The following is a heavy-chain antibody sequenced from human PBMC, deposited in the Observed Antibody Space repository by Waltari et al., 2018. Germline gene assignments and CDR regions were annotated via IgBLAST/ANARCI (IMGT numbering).Heavy chain of an antibody. CDR1: GSPFTGYY. CDR2: INPNSGGT. D-gene: IGHD5-18*01. CDR3: AREVDTAMVTFDY. V-gene: IGHV1-2*02. J-gene: IGHJ4*02. Sequence: QVQLVQSGAEVKKPGASVKVPCKASGSPFTGYYMHWVRQAPGQGLEWMGWINPNSGGTNYAQKFQGRVTMTRDTSISTAYMELSRLRSDDTAVYYCAREVDTAMVTFDYWGQGTLVTVSS.